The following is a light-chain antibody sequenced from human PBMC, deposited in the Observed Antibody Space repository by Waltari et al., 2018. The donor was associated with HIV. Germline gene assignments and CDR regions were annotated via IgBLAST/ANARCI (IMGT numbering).Light chain of an antibody. CDR1: QCFLYSSINHNC. J-gene: IGKJ1*01. Sequence: IMMAQSPDSLAVSFCERATINCKSSQCFLYSSINHNCSAWYQQKPGQPPRLLIYWASPREPGVPDRFSGSGSGTDFTLTVSSLQAEDVAVYYCQQYYSTLWTFGQGTKVEIK. CDR2: WAS. CDR3: QQYYSTLWT. V-gene: IGKV4-1*01.